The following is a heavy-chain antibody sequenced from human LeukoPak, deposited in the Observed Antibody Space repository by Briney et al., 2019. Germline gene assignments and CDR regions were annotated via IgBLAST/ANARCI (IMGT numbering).Heavy chain of an antibody. Sequence: SETLSLTCTVSGGSISGRSYYWGWIRQPPGGGLEWIGSLYYTGTTYYYPSLKSRVSISVDTSKIHFSVRLTSVTAADTAIYYCTRRAWDLGNDAFDIWGQGTMVTVPS. CDR3: TRRAWDLGNDAFDI. J-gene: IGHJ3*02. V-gene: IGHV4-39*02. CDR1: GGSISGRSYY. D-gene: IGHD1-26*01. CDR2: LYYTGTT.